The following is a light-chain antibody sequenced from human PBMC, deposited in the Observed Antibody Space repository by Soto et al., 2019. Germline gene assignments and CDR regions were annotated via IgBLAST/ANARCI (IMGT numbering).Light chain of an antibody. V-gene: IGKV3-20*01. CDR1: QTVNNNY. CDR2: DAS. CDR3: QRYGGSPPST. Sequence: ENVLTQSPGTLSLSPGERATLSCRASQTVNNNYIAWYQQKPGQAPRLVIYDASRRVTGIPDRFSGSVSGTDFTLTITRLEPEDFAVYHCQRYGGSPPSTFGQGTTLEIK. J-gene: IGKJ2*01.